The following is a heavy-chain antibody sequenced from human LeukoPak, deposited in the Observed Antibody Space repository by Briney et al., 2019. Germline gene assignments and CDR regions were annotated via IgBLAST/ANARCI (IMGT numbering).Heavy chain of an antibody. Sequence: PGGSLRLSCAASGFTFDDYTMHWVRQAPGKGLEWVSVISGSGDNTYYADSVKGRFTISRDNSKNTLYLQMNSLRAEDTAVYYCAKARTHEYSNYNYWGQGTLVTVSS. J-gene: IGHJ4*02. CDR2: ISGSGDNT. CDR1: GFTFDDYT. V-gene: IGHV3-23*01. D-gene: IGHD4-11*01. CDR3: AKARTHEYSNYNY.